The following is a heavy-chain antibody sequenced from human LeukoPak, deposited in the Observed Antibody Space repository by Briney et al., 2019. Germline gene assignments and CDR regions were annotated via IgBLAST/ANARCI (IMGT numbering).Heavy chain of an antibody. CDR2: ISSNGGST. CDR1: GFTFSSYA. D-gene: IGHD3-10*01. V-gene: IGHV3-64*01. CDR3: ARKREFDAFDI. J-gene: IGHJ3*02. Sequence: PGGSLRLSCAASGFTFSSYAMHWVRQAPGKGLEYVSAISSNGGSTYYANSVKGRFTISRDNSKNTLYLQMGSLRAEDMAVYYCARKREFDAFDIWGQGTMVTVSS.